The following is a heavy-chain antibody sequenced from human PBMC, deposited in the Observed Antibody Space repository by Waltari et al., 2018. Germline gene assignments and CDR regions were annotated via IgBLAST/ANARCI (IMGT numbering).Heavy chain of an antibody. CDR3: SGGEVTGTDF. CDR2: IRRQPYNYAK. Sequence: EVQVVESGGGLVQPGGSLKLSCATSGFSFSGSTIHWVRQTSGKGLEWVGRIRRQPYNYAKAYRASVKGRFTICRDDSKNTAYLQMNNLMTEDTAVYYCSGGEVTGTDFWGQGTLVTVSS. D-gene: IGHD6-19*01. V-gene: IGHV3-73*01. CDR1: GFSFSGST. J-gene: IGHJ4*02.